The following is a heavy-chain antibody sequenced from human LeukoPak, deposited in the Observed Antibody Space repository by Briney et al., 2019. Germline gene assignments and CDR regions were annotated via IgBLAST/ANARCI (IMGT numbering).Heavy chain of an antibody. Sequence: GGSLRLSCAASGFTFSSYAMHWVRQAPGKGLEWVAVISYDGSNKYYADSVKGRFTISRDNSKNTLYLQMNSLRAEDTAVYYCARDRVIDYWGQGTLVTVSS. CDR2: ISYDGSNK. J-gene: IGHJ4*02. V-gene: IGHV3-30*04. CDR1: GFTFSSYA. CDR3: ARDRVIDY. D-gene: IGHD2-21*01.